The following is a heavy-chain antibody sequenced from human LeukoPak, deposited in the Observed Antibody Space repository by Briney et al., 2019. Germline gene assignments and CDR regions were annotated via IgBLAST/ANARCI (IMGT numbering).Heavy chain of an antibody. CDR2: IYSDGRT. CDR3: ARDTGGSDY. Sequence: QAGGSLRLSCAASGFTVSNNYMTWVRQAPGKGLEWVSIIYSDGRTYYADSVKGRFNISRDNSKNTLYLQMNSLRAEDTAVYYCARDTGGSDYWGQGTLVSVSS. V-gene: IGHV3-53*01. D-gene: IGHD3-16*01. CDR1: GFTVSNNY. J-gene: IGHJ4*02.